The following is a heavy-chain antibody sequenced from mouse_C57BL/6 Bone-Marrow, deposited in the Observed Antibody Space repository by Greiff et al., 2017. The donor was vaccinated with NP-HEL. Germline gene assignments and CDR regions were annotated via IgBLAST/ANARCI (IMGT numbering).Heavy chain of an antibody. D-gene: IGHD1-1*01. CDR2: IDPENGDT. CDR1: GFNIKDDY. Sequence: VQLQQSGAELVRPGASVKLSCTASGFNIKDDYMHWVKQRPEQGLEWIGWIDPENGDTEYASKFQGKATIAADTSSNTAYLQLSSLTSEDTAVYYCTTLYGSSWGYFDVWGTGTTVTVSS. V-gene: IGHV14-4*01. J-gene: IGHJ1*03. CDR3: TTLYGSSWGYFDV.